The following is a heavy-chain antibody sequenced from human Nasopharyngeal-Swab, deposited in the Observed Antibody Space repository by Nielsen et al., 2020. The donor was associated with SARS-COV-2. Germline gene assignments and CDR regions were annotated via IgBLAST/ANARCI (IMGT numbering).Heavy chain of an antibody. Sequence: GSLRLSCTVSGGSVTSGRYYWSWIRQSPGRGLEWVGYIFHTGSTTYNPSLKSRVTISLDTSQSQISLRLRSVTAADTAVYYCATWGGHGDHLPTYWSFDLWGRGTLVTVSS. D-gene: IGHD4-17*01. V-gene: IGHV4-61*01. CDR2: IFHTGST. CDR3: ATWGGHGDHLPTYWSFDL. CDR1: GGSVTSGRYY. J-gene: IGHJ2*01.